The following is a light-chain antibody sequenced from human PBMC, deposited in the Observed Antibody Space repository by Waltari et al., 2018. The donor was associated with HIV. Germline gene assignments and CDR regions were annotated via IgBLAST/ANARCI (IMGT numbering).Light chain of an antibody. Sequence: EILLTQSPGTLSLAPGERATLSCRASQTVDRNYLSWYQKKPGQGPRLLVLGASRRATGIPDRFSGSGSGTDCTLTISRLEPEDFAVYYCQQYDRSWVTFGGGTKVEIK. CDR2: GAS. CDR3: QQYDRSWVT. CDR1: QTVDRNY. J-gene: IGKJ4*01. V-gene: IGKV3-20*01.